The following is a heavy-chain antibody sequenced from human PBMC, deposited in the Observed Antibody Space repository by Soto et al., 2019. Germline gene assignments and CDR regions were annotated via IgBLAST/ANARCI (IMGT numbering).Heavy chain of an antibody. CDR1: GFTFSSYW. V-gene: IGHV3-74*01. CDR3: ATAGSYRLDA. Sequence: GGSLRLSCAASGFTFSSYWMHWVRQAPGKGLEWVSRINPNGNTINYADSVKGRFTISRDNARNSLYLQINSLRGEDTAVYYCATAGSYRLDAWGQGSLVTVSS. CDR2: INPNGNTI. D-gene: IGHD3-16*02. J-gene: IGHJ1*01.